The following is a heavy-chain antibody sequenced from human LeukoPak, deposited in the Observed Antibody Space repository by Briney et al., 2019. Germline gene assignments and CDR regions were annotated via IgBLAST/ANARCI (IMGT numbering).Heavy chain of an antibody. CDR1: GFTFSYYA. J-gene: IGHJ4*02. CDR3: ATSYGSGSYYNPYYFDC. V-gene: IGHV3-23*01. D-gene: IGHD3-10*01. Sequence: PGGSLRLSCAASGFTFSYYAMSWVRQAPGKGLEWVSTISGSAGSTYYADSVKGQFTVSRDNSKNTLYLQMNSLRAEDTAVYYCATSYGSGSYYNPYYFDCWGQGTLVTVSS. CDR2: ISGSAGST.